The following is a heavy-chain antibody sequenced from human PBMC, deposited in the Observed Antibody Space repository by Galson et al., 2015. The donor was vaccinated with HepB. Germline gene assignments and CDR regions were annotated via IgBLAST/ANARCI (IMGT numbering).Heavy chain of an antibody. CDR1: GFTFSSYS. V-gene: IGHV3-23*01. D-gene: IGHD2-15*01. CDR3: VKDIGACGGGSCYLRGDAFDI. CDR2: ISGSGGTT. J-gene: IGHJ3*02. Sequence: SLRLSCAASGFTFSSYSMNWVRQAPGKGLEWVSVISGSGGTTYYADSVEGRFTISRDNSKNTLYLQMNSLRAEDTAVYYCVKDIGACGGGSCYLRGDAFDIWGQGTLVTVSS.